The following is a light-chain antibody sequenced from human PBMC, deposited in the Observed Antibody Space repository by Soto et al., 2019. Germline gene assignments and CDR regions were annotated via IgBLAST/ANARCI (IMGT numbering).Light chain of an antibody. J-gene: IGKJ3*01. CDR3: QQYGSSPLFT. CDR2: DAS. V-gene: IGKV3-20*01. CDR1: QGIGDT. Sequence: EIVLTQSPAALSVSPGERVTLSCRASQGIGDTLAWYQQKPGQTPRLLIYDASSRATGIPDRFSGSGSGTDFTLTISRLEPEDFAVYYCQQYGSSPLFTFGPGTKVDIK.